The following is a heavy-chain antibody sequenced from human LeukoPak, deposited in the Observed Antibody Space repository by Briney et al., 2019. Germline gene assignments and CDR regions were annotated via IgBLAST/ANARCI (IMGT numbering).Heavy chain of an antibody. V-gene: IGHV3-23*01. CDR1: GFTFSSYA. D-gene: IGHD3-22*01. CDR3: AKDRGSGYHYFDY. Sequence: GGSLRLSCTASGFTFSSYAMSWVRQAPGRGLEWVSVISTSGESAYYADSVKGRFTISRDNSKNTLYLQMNSLRAEDTAVYYCAKDRGSGYHYFDYWGQGTLVTVSS. CDR2: ISTSGESA. J-gene: IGHJ4*02.